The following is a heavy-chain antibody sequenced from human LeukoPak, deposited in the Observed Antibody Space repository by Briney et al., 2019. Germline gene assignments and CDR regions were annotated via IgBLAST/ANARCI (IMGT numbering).Heavy chain of an antibody. D-gene: IGHD3-16*01. CDR2: IYYSGST. J-gene: IGHJ3*02. V-gene: IGHV4-31*03. CDR3: AREYDYVYAFDI. Sequence: SQTLSLTCTVSGGSISSGGFYWSWIRQHPGKGLERIGYIYYSGSTSYNPSLKSRVTISVDTSKNQFSLNLSSVTAADTAVYYCAREYDYVYAFDIWGQGTMVTVSS. CDR1: GGSISSGGFY.